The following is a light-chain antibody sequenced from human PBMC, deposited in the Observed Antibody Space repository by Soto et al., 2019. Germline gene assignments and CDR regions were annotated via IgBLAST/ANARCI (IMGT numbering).Light chain of an antibody. J-gene: IGLJ1*01. CDR1: SSDVGSYNL. Sequence: QSVLTQPASVSGSPGQSITISCTGTSSDVGSYNLVSWYQQHPGKAPKLMIYEVSKRPSGVPDRFSGSKSGNTASLTVSGLQAEDEADYYCSSYAGSNNLVFGTGTMVTVL. CDR2: EVS. CDR3: SSYAGSNNLV. V-gene: IGLV2-14*02.